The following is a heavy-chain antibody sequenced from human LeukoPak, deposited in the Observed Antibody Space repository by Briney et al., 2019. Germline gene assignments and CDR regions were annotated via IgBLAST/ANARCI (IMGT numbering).Heavy chain of an antibody. J-gene: IGHJ4*02. CDR2: ISWDGGST. D-gene: IGHD3-22*01. CDR1: GFTFDDYA. V-gene: IGHV3-43D*03. CDR3: AKATDYYDSSTYFDY. Sequence: TGGSLRLSCAASGFTFDDYAMHWVRQAPGKGLEWVSLISWDGGSTYYADSVKGRFTISRDNSKNSLYLQMNSLRAEDTALYYCAKATDYYDSSTYFDYWGKGTLVTVSS.